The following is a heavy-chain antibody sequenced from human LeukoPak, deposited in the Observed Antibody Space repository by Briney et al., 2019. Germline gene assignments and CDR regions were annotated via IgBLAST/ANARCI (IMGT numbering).Heavy chain of an antibody. CDR2: ISSSSSYI. D-gene: IGHD6-13*01. CDR1: GFTFSSYS. Sequence: GGSLRLSCAASGFTFSSYSMNWVRQAPGKGLEWVSSISSSSSYIYYADSVEGRFTISRDNAKNSLYLQMNSLRAEDTAVYYCASAPYSSSWYSDAFDIWGQGTMVTVSS. J-gene: IGHJ3*02. V-gene: IGHV3-21*01. CDR3: ASAPYSSSWYSDAFDI.